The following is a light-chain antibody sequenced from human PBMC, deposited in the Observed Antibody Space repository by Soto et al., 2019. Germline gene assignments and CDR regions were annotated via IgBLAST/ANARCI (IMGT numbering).Light chain of an antibody. CDR3: SSYAGSNNV. V-gene: IGLV2-8*01. Sequence: QSALTQPPSASGSPGQSVTISCTGTSSDVGGYNYVSWYQQYPGKVPKLMIYEVSKRPSGVPDRFSGSKSGNTASLTVSGLQVEDEADYYCSSYAGSNNVFGTGTKLTVL. CDR2: EVS. J-gene: IGLJ1*01. CDR1: SSDVGGYNY.